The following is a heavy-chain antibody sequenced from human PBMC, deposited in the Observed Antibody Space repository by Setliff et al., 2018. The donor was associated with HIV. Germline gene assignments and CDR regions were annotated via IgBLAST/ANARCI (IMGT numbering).Heavy chain of an antibody. CDR2: IKQDGSEI. J-gene: IGHJ6*03. Sequence: PGGSLRLSCAASGFTVSTYYMSWVRQAPGKGLEWVANIKQDGSEIYYMDSVKGRFTVSRDNAKNSLYLQMNSLRAEDMALYYCAKGAGGGTYVSDFYYMGVWGKGTTVTVSS. V-gene: IGHV3-7*03. D-gene: IGHD1-26*01. CDR1: GFTVSTYY. CDR3: AKGAGGGTYVSDFYYMGV.